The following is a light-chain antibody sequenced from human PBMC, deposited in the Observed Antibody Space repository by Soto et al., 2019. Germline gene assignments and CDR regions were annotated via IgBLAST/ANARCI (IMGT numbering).Light chain of an antibody. V-gene: IGKV1-17*03. CDR3: LQHHSYPLT. J-gene: IGKJ4*01. Sequence: DIQMTQSPSAMSASVGAIVTITCRASQGIANYLAWFQQKPGKVPKRMIYGASNLQSGVPSRFSGSGSGTECTFTISSLQPEDFATYYCLQHHSYPLTLGGGTKVDIK. CDR2: GAS. CDR1: QGIANY.